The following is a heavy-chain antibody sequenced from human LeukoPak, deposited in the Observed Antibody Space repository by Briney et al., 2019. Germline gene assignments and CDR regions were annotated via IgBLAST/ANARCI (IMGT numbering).Heavy chain of an antibody. CDR2: INPNSGAT. Sequence: ASVKVSCKASGYTFTGYYMHRVRQAPGQGLEWMGWINPNSGATNYAQKFQGRVTMTRDTSISTAYMELSRLRSDDTAVYYCARGQLWLHWFDPWGQGTLVTVSS. CDR1: GYTFTGYY. V-gene: IGHV1-2*02. J-gene: IGHJ5*02. CDR3: ARGQLWLHWFDP. D-gene: IGHD5-18*01.